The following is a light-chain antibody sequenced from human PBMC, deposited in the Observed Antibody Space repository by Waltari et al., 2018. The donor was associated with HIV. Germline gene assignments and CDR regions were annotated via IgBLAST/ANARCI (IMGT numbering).Light chain of an antibody. V-gene: IGKV3-20*01. CDR1: QSVNSNY. CDR2: GAS. Sequence: EIVLTQSPGSLSLSPGERATLSCWARQSVNSNYLAWYQQKPGQAPRLLIYGASSRATGIPNRFSGSGSGTDFTLTVSRLEPEDSAVYYCQQYGTSPRTFGRGTKVEI. J-gene: IGKJ1*01. CDR3: QQYGTSPRT.